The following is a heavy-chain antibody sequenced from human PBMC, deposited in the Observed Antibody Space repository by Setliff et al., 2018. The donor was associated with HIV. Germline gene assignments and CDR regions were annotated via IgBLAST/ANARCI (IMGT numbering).Heavy chain of an antibody. CDR3: ARERSRGYTDPPRFDY. Sequence: KPGGSLRLSCAASGFTFSSYAMSWIRQPPGKGLEWIGSFHYSGSTNYNPSLRSRVTISLDTSKNQFSLRLTSVTAADTAVYYCARERSRGYTDPPRFDYWGQGTLVTVSS. D-gene: IGHD5-18*01. J-gene: IGHJ4*02. CDR2: FHYSGST. V-gene: IGHV4-59*12. CDR1: GFTFSSYA.